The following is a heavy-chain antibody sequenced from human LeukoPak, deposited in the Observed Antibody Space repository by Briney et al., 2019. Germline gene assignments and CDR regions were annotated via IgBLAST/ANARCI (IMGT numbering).Heavy chain of an antibody. V-gene: IGHV1-46*01. Sequence: ASVKVSCKASGYTLTNFYMHWVRRAPGQGPEWMGIINPSGGGTSYAQKFQGRVTMTRDTSTSTVYMELGSLTSEDTAIYYCARIGGYGIFDYWGQGTLVTVSP. CDR2: INPSGGGT. D-gene: IGHD6-25*01. J-gene: IGHJ4*02. CDR1: GYTLTNFY. CDR3: ARIGGYGIFDY.